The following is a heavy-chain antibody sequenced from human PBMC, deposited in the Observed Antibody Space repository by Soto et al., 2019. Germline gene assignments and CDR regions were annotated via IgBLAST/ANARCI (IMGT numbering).Heavy chain of an antibody. Sequence: QVQLQESGPGLVKPSETLSLTCTVSGGSITNYYCSWFRPPPGKGLEWIGYINYDGYSAYNLSLKRRVPLSTDASKTQFSLMLESVPATDTAVYYCARHGFGPLHGLVDVWGPGTTVIVSS. CDR1: GGSITNYY. D-gene: IGHD3-10*01. J-gene: IGHJ6*02. CDR2: INYDGYS. V-gene: IGHV4-59*08. CDR3: ARHGFGPLHGLVDV.